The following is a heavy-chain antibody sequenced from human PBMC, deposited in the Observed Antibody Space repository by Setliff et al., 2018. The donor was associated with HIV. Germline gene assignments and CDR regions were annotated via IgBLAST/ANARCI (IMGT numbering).Heavy chain of an antibody. D-gene: IGHD3-22*01. CDR2: IHYDERT. Sequence: SETLSLTCTVSGDSATNSRYYWAWIRQPPGKGLEYIGSIHYDERTYYNPSLKSRVTISLDTSKKQFSLNLTSVTAADAAVYYCASRIYYYDSNNFLREEGFDPWGQGTLVTVSS. V-gene: IGHV4-39*01. CDR1: GDSATNSRYY. CDR3: ASRIYYYDSNNFLREEGFDP. J-gene: IGHJ5*02.